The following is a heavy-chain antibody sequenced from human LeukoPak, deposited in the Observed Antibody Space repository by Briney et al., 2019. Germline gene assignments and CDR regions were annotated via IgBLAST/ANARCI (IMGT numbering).Heavy chain of an antibody. CDR1: GFTFSNYW. J-gene: IGHJ4*02. V-gene: IGHV3-30*02. CDR3: AKDSDFWSGYGGEDYFDY. Sequence: GGSLRLSCEGSGFTFSNYWMSWVRQAPGKGLEWVAFIRYDGSNKYYADSVRGRFTISRDNSKNTLYLQMTSLRAEDTAVYYCAKDSDFWSGYGGEDYFDYWGQGTLVTVSS. CDR2: IRYDGSNK. D-gene: IGHD3-3*01.